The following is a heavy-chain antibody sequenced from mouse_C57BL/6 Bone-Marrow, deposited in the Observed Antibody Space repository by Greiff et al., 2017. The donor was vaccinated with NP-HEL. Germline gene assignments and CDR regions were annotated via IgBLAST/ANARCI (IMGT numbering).Heavy chain of an antibody. CDR2: IDPENGDT. V-gene: IGHV14-4*01. Sequence: EVQLQQSGAELVRPGASVKLSCTASGFNIKDDYMHWVKQRPEQGLEWIGWIDPENGDTEYASKFQGKATITADTSSNTAYLQLSSLTSEDTAVYYCTTEILCGYWGQGTTLTVSS. D-gene: IGHD1-1*02. CDR1: GFNIKDDY. CDR3: TTEILCGY. J-gene: IGHJ2*01.